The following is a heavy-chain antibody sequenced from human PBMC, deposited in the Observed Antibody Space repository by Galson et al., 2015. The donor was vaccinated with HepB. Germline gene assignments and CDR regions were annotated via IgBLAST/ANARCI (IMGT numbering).Heavy chain of an antibody. CDR3: ARSATPYDAFDI. D-gene: IGHD3-3*01. CDR1: GFTFSSFW. Sequence: SLRLSCAASGFTFSSFWMHWVRQVPGKGLVWVSRINSAGGITNYADSVKGRFTISRDNAKNTLYLQMNSLRAVDTAVYYRARSATPYDAFDIWGQGTMVTVSS. V-gene: IGHV3-74*01. J-gene: IGHJ3*02. CDR2: INSAGGIT.